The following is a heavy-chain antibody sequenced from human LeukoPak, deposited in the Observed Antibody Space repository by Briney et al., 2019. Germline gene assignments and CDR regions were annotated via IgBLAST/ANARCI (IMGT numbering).Heavy chain of an antibody. D-gene: IGHD2/OR15-2a*01. Sequence: GGSLRLSCAASGFTFDDYAMHWVRQAPGKGLEWVSGISWNSGSIGYADSVKGRFTISRDNAKNSLYLQMNNLRAEDTAIYYCARVINFYYYMDVWGKGTTVTISS. CDR2: ISWNSGSI. J-gene: IGHJ6*03. CDR3: ARVINFYYYMDV. CDR1: GFTFDDYA. V-gene: IGHV3-9*01.